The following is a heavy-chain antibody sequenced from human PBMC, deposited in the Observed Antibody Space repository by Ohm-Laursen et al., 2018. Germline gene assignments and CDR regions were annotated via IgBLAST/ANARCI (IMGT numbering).Heavy chain of an antibody. CDR2: ISGSGGST. Sequence: SLRLSCTASGFTFSSYAMSWVRQAPGKGLEWVSAISGSGGSTYYADSVKGRFTISRDNSKNTLYLQMNSLRAEDTALYYCAKDLNGHIVVVTAILGIGFAFDIWGQGTMVTVSS. CDR3: AKDLNGHIVVVTAILGIGFAFDI. V-gene: IGHV3-23*01. D-gene: IGHD2-21*02. CDR1: GFTFSSYA. J-gene: IGHJ3*02.